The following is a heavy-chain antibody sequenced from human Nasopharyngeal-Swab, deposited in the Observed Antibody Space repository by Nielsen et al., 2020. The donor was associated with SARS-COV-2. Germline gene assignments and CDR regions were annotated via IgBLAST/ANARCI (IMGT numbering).Heavy chain of an antibody. CDR3: ARDLWSSSSWYALELTRGIDP. J-gene: IGHJ5*02. D-gene: IGHD6-13*01. V-gene: IGHV1-3*01. Sequence: WVRQAPGQRLEWMGWINAGNGNTKYSQKFQGRVTITRDTSASTAYMELSSLRSEDTAVYHCARDLWSSSSWYALELTRGIDPWGQGTLVTVSS. CDR2: INAGNGNT.